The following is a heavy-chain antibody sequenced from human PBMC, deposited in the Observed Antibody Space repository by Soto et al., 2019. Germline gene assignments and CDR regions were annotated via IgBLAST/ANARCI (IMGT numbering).Heavy chain of an antibody. CDR3: AREETTVTTWGVNWFDP. D-gene: IGHD4-17*01. J-gene: IGHJ5*02. Sequence: QVQLQESGPGLVKPSQTLSLTCTVSGGSMSSGGYYWSWIRQHPGKGLEWIGYIYYSGSTYYNPSLKSRVTISVDTSKNQFSLKLSSVTAADTAVYYCAREETTVTTWGVNWFDPWGQGTLVTVSS. V-gene: IGHV4-31*03. CDR2: IYYSGST. CDR1: GGSMSSGGYY.